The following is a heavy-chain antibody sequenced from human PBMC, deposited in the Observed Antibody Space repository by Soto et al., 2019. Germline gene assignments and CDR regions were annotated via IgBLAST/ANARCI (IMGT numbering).Heavy chain of an antibody. CDR3: ARGWGTTVITLDAFDI. D-gene: IGHD4-17*01. J-gene: IGHJ3*02. CDR2: ISSGSTYR. V-gene: IGHV3-21*01. CDR1: GFTFSTYS. Sequence: EVQLVESGGGLVKPGGSLRLSCAASGFTFSTYSMNWVRQAPGKGLEWVSSISSGSTYRYYADSVKGRFTISRDNAENSLLLHINSLSAEDTAVYYCARGWGTTVITLDAFDIWSQGTIVTFSA.